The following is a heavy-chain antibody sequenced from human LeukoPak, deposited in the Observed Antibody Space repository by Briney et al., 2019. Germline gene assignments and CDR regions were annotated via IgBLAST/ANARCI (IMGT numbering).Heavy chain of an antibody. CDR3: AKDRAAGSVTGEPTDY. Sequence: GGSLRLSCAASGFTFSSYGMHWVRQAPGKGLEWVVFIRYDGSNKYYADSVKGRFTISRDNSKNTLYLQMNSLRAGDTAVYYCAKDRAAGSVTGEPTDYWGQGTLVTVSS. V-gene: IGHV3-30*02. CDR2: IRYDGSNK. D-gene: IGHD1-14*01. CDR1: GFTFSSYG. J-gene: IGHJ4*02.